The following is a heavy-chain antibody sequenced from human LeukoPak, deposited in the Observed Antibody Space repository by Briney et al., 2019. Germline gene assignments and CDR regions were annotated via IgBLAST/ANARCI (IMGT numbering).Heavy chain of an antibody. CDR3: ARDYYGSGSSTFDY. CDR2: IYYSGST. V-gene: IGHV4-39*07. D-gene: IGHD3-10*01. CDR1: GGSISSSSYY. J-gene: IGHJ4*02. Sequence: SETLSLTCTVSGGSISSSSYYWGWIRQPPGKGLEWIGSIYYSGSTYYNPSLKSRVTISVDTSKNQFSLKLSSVTAADTAVYYCARDYYGSGSSTFDYWGQGTLVTVSS.